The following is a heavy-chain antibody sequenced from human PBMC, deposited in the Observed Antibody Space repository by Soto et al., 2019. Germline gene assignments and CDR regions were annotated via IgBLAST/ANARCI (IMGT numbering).Heavy chain of an antibody. V-gene: IGHV3-23*01. J-gene: IGHJ3*02. D-gene: IGHD6-13*01. CDR3: AKTGSSYDALHI. Sequence: PGGSLRLSCAASGFTFNNFAMTWVRQAPGKGLEWVSTIGQNGDIKYYADSVKGRFTISRDNSKSTVFLQMTSLRVEDTALYYCAKTGSSYDALHIWGQGTMVTVSS. CDR1: GFTFNNFA. CDR2: IGQNGDIK.